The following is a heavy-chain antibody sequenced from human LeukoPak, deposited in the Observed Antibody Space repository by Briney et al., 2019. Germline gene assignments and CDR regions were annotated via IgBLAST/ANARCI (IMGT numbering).Heavy chain of an antibody. CDR2: IWYDGSNK. Sequence: GGSLRLSCATSGFTFSNHAMHWVRQAPGKGLEWVAFIWYDGSNKYYTDSVKGRFTISRDNSKNTLYLQMNSLRAEDTAVYYCAGDRATSYFDYWGQGALVTISS. CDR1: GFTFSNHA. V-gene: IGHV3-33*08. J-gene: IGHJ4*02. CDR3: AGDRATSYFDY. D-gene: IGHD1-26*01.